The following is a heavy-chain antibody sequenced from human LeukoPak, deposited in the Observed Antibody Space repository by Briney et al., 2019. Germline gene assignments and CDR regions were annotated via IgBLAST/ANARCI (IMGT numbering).Heavy chain of an antibody. CDR1: GFRLSNHY. CDR2: INEDGSNK. CDR3: TRVIVAVPGYFDYFDF. V-gene: IGHV3-7*01. J-gene: IGHJ4*02. D-gene: IGHD6-19*01. Sequence: PRGSLRLSCTASGFRLSNHYMRWIRQAPGKGLEWVANINEDGSNKWHLGSVKGRFTVSRDNARNSLYLQMNSLRVEDTAVYYCTRVIVAVPGYFDYFDFWGQGVLVTVSS.